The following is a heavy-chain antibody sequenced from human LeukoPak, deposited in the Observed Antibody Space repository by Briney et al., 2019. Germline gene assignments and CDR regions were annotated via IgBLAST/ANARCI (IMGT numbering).Heavy chain of an antibody. V-gene: IGHV1-18*01. CDR3: ARVEEVRGGITSFDY. D-gene: IGHD3-10*01. CDR2: ISAYNGNT. CDR1: GYTFTSYA. Sequence: GASVKVSCKASGYTFTSYALSWVRQAPGQGLEWMGWISAYNGNTNYAQKVQGRVTVTTDTSTRTAYMELRSLTSDDTAVYYCARVEEVRGGITSFDYWGQGTLVTVSS. J-gene: IGHJ4*02.